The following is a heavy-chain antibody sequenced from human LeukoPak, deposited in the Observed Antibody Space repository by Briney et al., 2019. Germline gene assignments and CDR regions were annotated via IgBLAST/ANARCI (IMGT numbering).Heavy chain of an antibody. CDR3: VRGSGNSYRRYYFDY. V-gene: IGHV5-51*01. CDR1: GFKFTTKW. J-gene: IGHJ4*02. D-gene: IGHD1-26*01. Sequence: GESLNISCKASGFKFTTKWIGWVRQTPGKGLEWMGIIYSGDSDTRYSPSFKGQVTISVDTSITTAYLQWNSLKASDSAMYFCVRGSGNSYRRYYFDYWGQGTLVTVSS. CDR2: IYSGDSDT.